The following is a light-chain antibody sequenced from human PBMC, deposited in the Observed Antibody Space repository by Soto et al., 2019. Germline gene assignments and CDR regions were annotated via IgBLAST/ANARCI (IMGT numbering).Light chain of an antibody. CDR1: SSDVGGYNY. Sequence: SALSQPASVSGSPGQSITISCTGTSSDVGGYNYVSWYQQHPGKAPKLMIYEVSNRPSGVSNHFSGSKSANTASLTISGLQAEDEADYYCSSYTSSSTLVFGTGTKVTVL. V-gene: IGLV2-14*01. J-gene: IGLJ1*01. CDR3: SSYTSSSTLV. CDR2: EVS.